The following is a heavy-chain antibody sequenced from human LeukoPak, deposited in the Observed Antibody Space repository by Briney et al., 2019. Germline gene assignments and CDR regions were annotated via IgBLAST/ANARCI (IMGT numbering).Heavy chain of an antibody. Sequence: TVKVSCKASGGTFSSYAISWVRQAPGQGLEWMGGIIPIFGTANYAQKFQGRVTITTDKSTSTAYMELSSLRSEDTAVYYCAIAAAATWAVDYWGQGTLVTVSS. V-gene: IGHV1-69*05. CDR3: AIAAAATWAVDY. CDR1: GGTFSSYA. J-gene: IGHJ4*02. D-gene: IGHD6-13*01. CDR2: IIPIFGTA.